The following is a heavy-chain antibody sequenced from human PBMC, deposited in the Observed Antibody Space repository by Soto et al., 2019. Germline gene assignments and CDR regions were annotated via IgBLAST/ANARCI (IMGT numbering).Heavy chain of an antibody. J-gene: IGHJ6*03. CDR3: ARGAQQLVPSIYYYYYMDV. CDR1: GGAISISNW. Sequence: SETLSLTSAVSGGAISISNWVSWHRQPPGKGLEWIGEIYHSGSTNYNPSLKSRVTISVDKSKNQFSLKLSSVTAADTAVYYCARGAQQLVPSIYYYYYMDVWGKGTTVT. V-gene: IGHV4-4*02. CDR2: IYHSGST. D-gene: IGHD6-6*01.